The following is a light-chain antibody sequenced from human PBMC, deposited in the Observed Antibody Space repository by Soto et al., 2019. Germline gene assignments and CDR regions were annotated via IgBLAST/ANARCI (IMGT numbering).Light chain of an antibody. J-gene: IGLJ1*01. V-gene: IGLV2-14*01. Sequence: QSALTQPASVSGSPGQSITISCTGTSSDVGGYNYVSWYQQNPGKAPKLMIYDVNNRPSGVSYRFSGSKSGNTASLTISGLQAEDEADDYCSSYTSSSTRVFGTGTKVTVL. CDR2: DVN. CDR1: SSDVGGYNY. CDR3: SSYTSSSTRV.